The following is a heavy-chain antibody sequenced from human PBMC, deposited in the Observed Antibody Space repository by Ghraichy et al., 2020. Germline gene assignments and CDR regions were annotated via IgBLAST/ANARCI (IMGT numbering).Heavy chain of an antibody. V-gene: IGHV3-23*01. D-gene: IGHD6-19*01. J-gene: IGHJ4*02. CDR2: ISSSASSP. Sequence: GGSLRLSCAASGFTFSSYAMNWVRQAPGKGLEWVSGISSSASSPYYADSVKGRFTISRDDSDNTLFLQMDSLRAEDTAIYYCAKDRVSVAGRRYYFDSWCLGTLVTVSS. CDR3: AKDRVSVAGRRYYFDS. CDR1: GFTFSSYA.